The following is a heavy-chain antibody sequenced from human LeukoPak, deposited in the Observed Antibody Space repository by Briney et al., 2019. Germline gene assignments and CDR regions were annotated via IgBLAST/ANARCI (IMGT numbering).Heavy chain of an antibody. J-gene: IGHJ4*02. Sequence: GVSLRLSCAASGFTFSSYATSWVRQAPGKGLEWVSAISGSGTGTYYADSVKGRFTISRDNAKNTVYLQMNSLRAEDTAVYYCAKDRPASHGSGSFGDYWGQGTLVAVST. D-gene: IGHD3-10*01. CDR1: GFTFSSYA. CDR2: ISGSGTGT. CDR3: AKDRPASHGSGSFGDY. V-gene: IGHV3-23*01.